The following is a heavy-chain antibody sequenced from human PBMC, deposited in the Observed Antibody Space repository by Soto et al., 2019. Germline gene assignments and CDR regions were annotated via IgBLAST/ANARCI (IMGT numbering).Heavy chain of an antibody. Sequence: ASVKVSCKASGYTFTSYYMHWVRQAPGQGLEWMGIINPSGGSTSYAQKFQGRVTMTRDTSTSTVYMELSSLRAEDTAVYYCAKDGRLPLIKYYYGMDVWGQGTTVTVSS. CDR2: INPSGGST. CDR3: AKDGRLPLIKYYYGMDV. D-gene: IGHD4-17*01. J-gene: IGHJ6*02. V-gene: IGHV1-46*01. CDR1: GYTFTSYY.